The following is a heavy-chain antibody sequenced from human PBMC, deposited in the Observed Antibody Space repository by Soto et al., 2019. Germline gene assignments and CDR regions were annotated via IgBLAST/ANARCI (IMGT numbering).Heavy chain of an antibody. Sequence: PSETLSLTCAVYGGSFSGYYWSWIRQPPGKGLEWIGEINHSGSTNYNPSLKSRVTISVDTSKNQFSLKLSSVTAADTAVYYCARGSSDFWSGYYTTLRGNWFDPWGQGTLVTVSS. CDR3: ARGSSDFWSGYYTTLRGNWFDP. D-gene: IGHD3-3*01. V-gene: IGHV4-34*01. CDR1: GGSFSGYY. J-gene: IGHJ5*02. CDR2: INHSGST.